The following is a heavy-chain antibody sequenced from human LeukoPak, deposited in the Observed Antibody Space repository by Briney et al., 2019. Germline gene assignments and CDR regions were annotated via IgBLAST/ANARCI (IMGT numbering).Heavy chain of an antibody. CDR3: AKDLSIAAAGTYDY. J-gene: IGHJ4*02. CDR1: GFTFSSYA. Sequence: SGGSLRLSCAASGFTFSSYAMSWVRQAPGKGLEWVSAISGSGGSTYYADSVKGRFTISRDNSKNTLYLQMNSLRAEDTAVYYCAKDLSIAAAGTYDYWGQGTLVTVSS. D-gene: IGHD6-13*01. CDR2: ISGSGGST. V-gene: IGHV3-23*01.